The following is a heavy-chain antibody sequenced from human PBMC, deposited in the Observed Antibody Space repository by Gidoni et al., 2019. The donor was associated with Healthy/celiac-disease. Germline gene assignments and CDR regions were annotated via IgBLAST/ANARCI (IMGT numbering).Heavy chain of an antibody. V-gene: IGHV4-34*01. CDR3: ALGYCSGGSCYSVY. J-gene: IGHJ4*02. Sequence: QVQLQQWGAGLLKPSETLSLTCAVYGGSFSGYYWSWIRQPPGKGLEWIGEINHSGSTNYNPSLKSRVTISVDTSKNQFSLKLSSVTAADTAVYYCALGYCSGGSCYSVYWGQGTLVTVSS. CDR1: GGSFSGYY. CDR2: INHSGST. D-gene: IGHD2-15*01.